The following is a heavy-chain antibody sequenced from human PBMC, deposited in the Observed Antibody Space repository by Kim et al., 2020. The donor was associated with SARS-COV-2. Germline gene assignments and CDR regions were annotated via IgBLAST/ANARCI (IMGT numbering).Heavy chain of an antibody. CDR1: GFTFSNAW. J-gene: IGHJ6*02. CDR3: STGGKGNGMDV. Sequence: GGSLRLSCTASGFTFSNAWMSWVRQAPGKGLEWVGRVKRKSDGGTTDYAAPVKGRFTISRDDSKNTLYLQMNSLKTEDTVVYYCSTGGKGNGMDVWGQGTTVTVSS. CDR2: VKRKSDGGTT. V-gene: IGHV3-15*01.